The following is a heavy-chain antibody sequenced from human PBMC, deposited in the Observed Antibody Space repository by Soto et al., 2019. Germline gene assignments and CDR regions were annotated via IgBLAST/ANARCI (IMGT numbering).Heavy chain of an antibody. Sequence: SVKVSCKASGGTFSSYAISWVRQAPGQGLEWMGGIIPIFGTANYAQKFQGRVTITADESTSTAYMELSSLRSEDTAVYYCARSYGAGSSQNYYYNYGMDVWGQGTTVTVSS. CDR3: ARSYGAGSSQNYYYNYGMDV. D-gene: IGHD3-10*01. CDR2: IIPIFGTA. V-gene: IGHV1-69*13. J-gene: IGHJ6*02. CDR1: GGTFSSYA.